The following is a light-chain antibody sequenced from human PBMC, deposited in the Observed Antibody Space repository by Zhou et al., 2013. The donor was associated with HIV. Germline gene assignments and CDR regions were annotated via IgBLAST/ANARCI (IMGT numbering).Light chain of an antibody. J-gene: IGKJ4*01. CDR2: KAS. V-gene: IGKV1-5*03. CDR3: QQYNSYPLT. CDR1: QSISSR. Sequence: DIQMTQSPSTLSASVGDRVTITCRASQSISSRLAWYQQKPGKAPKLLIYKASSLETGVPPRFSGSGSGTEFTLTISSLQPDDFATYYCQQYNSYPLTFGGGTKVEIK.